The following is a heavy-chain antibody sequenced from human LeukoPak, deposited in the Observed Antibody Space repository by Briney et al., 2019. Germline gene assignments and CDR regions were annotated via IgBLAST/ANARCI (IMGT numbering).Heavy chain of an antibody. V-gene: IGHV4-61*02. CDR3: ARDGNWNEV. CDR2: IYTSGST. J-gene: IGHJ4*02. CDR1: GGSMSSGSYY. Sequence: SQTLSLTCTDSGGSMSSGSYYWSWIRQPAGKGLEWIGRIYTSGSTNYNPSLKSRVTISIDTSKNQFSLKLSSVTAADTAVYYCARDGNWNEVWGQGTLVTVSS. D-gene: IGHD1-20*01.